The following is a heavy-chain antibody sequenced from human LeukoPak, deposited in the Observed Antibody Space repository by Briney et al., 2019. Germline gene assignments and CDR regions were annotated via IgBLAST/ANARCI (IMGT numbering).Heavy chain of an antibody. Sequence: GGSLRLSCAASGFTFSSYWMSWVRQAPGKGLERVANIKQDGSEKYYVDSVKGRFTISRDNAKNSLYLQMNSLRAEDTAVYYCARPPVRGALYYMDVWGKGTTVTVSS. CDR3: ARPPVRGALYYMDV. D-gene: IGHD1-26*01. J-gene: IGHJ6*03. V-gene: IGHV3-7*01. CDR2: IKQDGSEK. CDR1: GFTFSSYW.